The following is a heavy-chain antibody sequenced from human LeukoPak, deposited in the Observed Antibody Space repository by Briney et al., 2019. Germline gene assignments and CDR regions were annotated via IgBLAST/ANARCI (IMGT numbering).Heavy chain of an antibody. V-gene: IGHV1-2*02. CDR1: GYTFTGYY. J-gene: IGHJ5*02. CDR3: AVIVPAAIPYNWFDP. Sequence: GASVKVSCKASGYTFTGYYMHWVRQAPGQGLEWMGWINPNSGGTSYAQKFQGRVTMTRDTSISTAYMELSRLRSDDTAVYYCAVIVPAAIPYNWFDPWGQGTLVTVSS. D-gene: IGHD2-2*02. CDR2: INPNSGGT.